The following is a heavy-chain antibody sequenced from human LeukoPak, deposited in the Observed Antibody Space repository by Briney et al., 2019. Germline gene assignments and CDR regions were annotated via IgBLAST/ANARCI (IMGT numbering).Heavy chain of an antibody. D-gene: IGHD2-2*01. V-gene: IGHV3-11*01. J-gene: IGHJ4*02. CDR1: GFTFSDYY. CDR3: ARVSYAYYFDY. CDR2: ISSSGSTI. Sequence: AGGSLRLSCAASGFTFSDYYMSWIRQAPGKGLEWVSYISSSGSTIYYADSVKGRFTISRVNAKNSLYLQMNSLRAEDTAVYYCARVSYAYYFDYWGQGTLVTVSS.